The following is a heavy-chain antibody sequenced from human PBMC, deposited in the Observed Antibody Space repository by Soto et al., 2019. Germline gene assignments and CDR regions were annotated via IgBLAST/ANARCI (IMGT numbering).Heavy chain of an antibody. CDR2: IYYSGST. V-gene: IGHV4-39*01. CDR3: ARRESYDILTGYYYFDY. Sequence: QLQLRESGPGLVKPSETLSLTCTVSGGSISSSSHYWGWIRQPPGKGLEWIGSIYYSGSTYYKPSLKSRFTISVDTSKNQFSLKLSSVTAADTAVYYCARRESYDILTGYYYFDYWGQGTLVTVSS. CDR1: GGSISSSSHY. J-gene: IGHJ4*02. D-gene: IGHD3-9*01.